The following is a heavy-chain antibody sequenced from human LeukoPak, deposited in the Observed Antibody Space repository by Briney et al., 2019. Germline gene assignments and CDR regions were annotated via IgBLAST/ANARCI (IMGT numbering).Heavy chain of an antibody. CDR2: ISSSGSTI. J-gene: IGHJ4*02. CDR3: ARPTDNWNYGFHN. Sequence: PGGSLRLSCAASGFTFSSYEMNWVRQAPGKGLGWVSYISSSGSTIYYADSVMGRFTISRDNAKNSLYLQMNSLRAEDTAVCYCARPTDNWNYGFHNWGQGSLVTVSS. CDR1: GFTFSSYE. D-gene: IGHD1-7*01. V-gene: IGHV3-48*03.